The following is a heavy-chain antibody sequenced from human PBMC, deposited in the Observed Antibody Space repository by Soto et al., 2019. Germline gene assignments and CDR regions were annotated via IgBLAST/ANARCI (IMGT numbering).Heavy chain of an antibody. CDR1: GFAFSDYY. Sequence: GGSLRLSCAASGFAFSDYYMSWIRQAPGKGLEWVSYISSSGSTIYYADSVKGRFTISRDNAKNSLYLQMNSLRAEDTAVYYCARDKYQLLFDDAFDIWGQGTMVTVSS. CDR2: ISSSGSTI. D-gene: IGHD2-2*01. CDR3: ARDKYQLLFDDAFDI. V-gene: IGHV3-11*01. J-gene: IGHJ3*02.